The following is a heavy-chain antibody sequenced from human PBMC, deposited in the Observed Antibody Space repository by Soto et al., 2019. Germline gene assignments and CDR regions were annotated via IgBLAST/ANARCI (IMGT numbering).Heavy chain of an antibody. Sequence: QLQLQESGSGLVKPSQTLSLTCAVSGGSISSGGYSWSWIRQPPGKGLEWIGYIYHSGSTYYNPSLKSRVXXXVXWSKKQFSLKLSSVTAADTAVYYCARGMTTVTTLDYWGQGTLVTVSS. J-gene: IGHJ4*02. CDR2: IYHSGST. D-gene: IGHD4-17*01. CDR3: ARGMTTVTTLDY. V-gene: IGHV4-30-2*01. CDR1: GGSISSGGYS.